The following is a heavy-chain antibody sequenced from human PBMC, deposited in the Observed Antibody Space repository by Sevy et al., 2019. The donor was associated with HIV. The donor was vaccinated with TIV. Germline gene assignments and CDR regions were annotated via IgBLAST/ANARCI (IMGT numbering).Heavy chain of an antibody. CDR1: GFTFVNYS. J-gene: IGHJ4*02. D-gene: IGHD6-6*01. CDR2: ISTNSGTI. V-gene: IGHV3-48*01. CDR3: ARGFEYSSS. Sequence: GGSLRLSCVASGFTFVNYSMNWVRQAPGKGLELISYISTNSGTIYYADSVKGRFTIPRDNAKNSLYLQMNSLRAEDTAVYYCARGFEYSSSWGQGTLVTVSS.